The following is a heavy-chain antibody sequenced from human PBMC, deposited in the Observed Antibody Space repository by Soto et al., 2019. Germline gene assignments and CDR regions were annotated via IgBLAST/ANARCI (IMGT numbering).Heavy chain of an antibody. D-gene: IGHD3-16*02. CDR3: ARSLLGELSLYYYYYMDV. Sequence: SETLSLTCAVYGGSFSGYYWSWIRQPPGKGLEWIGEINHSGSTNYNPSLKSRVTISVDTSKNQFSLKLSSVTAADTAVYYCARSLLGELSLYYYYYMDVWGKGTTVTVSS. CDR2: INHSGST. CDR1: GGSFSGYY. J-gene: IGHJ6*03. V-gene: IGHV4-34*01.